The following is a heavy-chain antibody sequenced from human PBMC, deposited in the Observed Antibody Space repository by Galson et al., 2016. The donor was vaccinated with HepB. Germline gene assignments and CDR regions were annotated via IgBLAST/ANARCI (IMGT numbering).Heavy chain of an antibody. Sequence: SLRLSCAASGFSLSSYWMSWVRQAPVKGLEWVANVKYDGSEKYYVDSVKGRFTISRDNAKNSMSLQMNSLSAEDTAVYYCVRDGSGGWHFDNWGQGTLITVSS. D-gene: IGHD6-19*01. CDR2: VKYDGSEK. V-gene: IGHV3-7*01. J-gene: IGHJ4*02. CDR1: GFSLSSYW. CDR3: VRDGSGGWHFDN.